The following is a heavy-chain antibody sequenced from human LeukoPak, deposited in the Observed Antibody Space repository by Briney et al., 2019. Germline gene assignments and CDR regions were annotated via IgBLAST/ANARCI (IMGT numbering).Heavy chain of an antibody. CDR1: GFTFSSYA. CDR3: ARGGSRYFHN. D-gene: IGHD3-10*01. Sequence: GGSLRLSCSASGFTFSSYAMHWVRQAPGKGLEYVSAISSNGGSTYYADSVKGRFTISRDNSMNTLFLQMNSLRVEDTAVYFCARGGSRYFHNWGQGTLVTVST. J-gene: IGHJ4*02. V-gene: IGHV3-64*04. CDR2: ISSNGGST.